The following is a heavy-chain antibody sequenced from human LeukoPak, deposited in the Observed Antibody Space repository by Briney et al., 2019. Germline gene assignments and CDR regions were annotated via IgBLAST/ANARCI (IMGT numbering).Heavy chain of an antibody. Sequence: ASVKVSCKASGYTFTSCYMHWVRQAPGQGLEWMGIINPSGGSTSYAQKFQGRVTMTRDTSTSTVYMELSSLRSEDTAVYYCARLEGVVTANNYYYYGMDVWGQGTTVTVSS. D-gene: IGHD2-21*02. J-gene: IGHJ6*02. CDR2: INPSGGST. CDR3: ARLEGVVTANNYYYYGMDV. CDR1: GYTFTSCY. V-gene: IGHV1-46*01.